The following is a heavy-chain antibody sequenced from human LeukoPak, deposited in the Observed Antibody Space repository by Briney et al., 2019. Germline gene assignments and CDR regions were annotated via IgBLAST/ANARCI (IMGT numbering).Heavy chain of an antibody. D-gene: IGHD4-17*01. CDR1: GGSISSGDYY. CDR2: IYYSGST. CDR3: ARAGLGDPTDCYYYGMDV. V-gene: IGHV4-30-4*01. Sequence: PSQTLSLTCTVSGGSISSGDYYWSWIRQPPGTGLEWIGYIYYSGSTYYNPSLKSRVTISVDTSKNQFSLKLSSVTAADTAVYYCARAGLGDPTDCYYYGMDVWGQGTTVTVSS. J-gene: IGHJ6*02.